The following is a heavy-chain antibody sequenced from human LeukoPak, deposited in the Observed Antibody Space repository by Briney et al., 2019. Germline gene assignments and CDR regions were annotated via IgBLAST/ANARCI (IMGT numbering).Heavy chain of an antibody. CDR3: ARDKRFGDCSGGSCYFHY. CDR2: IYHSGNT. V-gene: IGHV4-38-2*02. CDR1: GYSISSGYY. Sequence: KSSETLSLTCTVSGYSISSGYYWGWIRQPPGKGLEWIESIYHSGNTYYNPSLKSRVTISVDTSKNQFSLKLSSVTAADTAVYYCARDKRFGDCSGGSCYFHYWGQGTLVTVSS. D-gene: IGHD2-15*01. J-gene: IGHJ4*02.